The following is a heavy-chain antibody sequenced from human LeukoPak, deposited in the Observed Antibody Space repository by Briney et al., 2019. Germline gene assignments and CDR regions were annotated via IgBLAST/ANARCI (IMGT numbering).Heavy chain of an antibody. CDR3: ARDGTVTAGPFDP. V-gene: IGHV3-33*01. Sequence: GGSLRLSCAAPGIPFSSFGMHWLRQAPGKGLEWVAFIWYDGGNKYYAASVKGRFTISRDNSKNTLYLQMNSLTAEATAVYYCARDGTVTAGPFDPWGGGTLVTVSS. CDR1: GIPFSSFG. CDR2: IWYDGGNK. D-gene: IGHD4-17*01. J-gene: IGHJ5*02.